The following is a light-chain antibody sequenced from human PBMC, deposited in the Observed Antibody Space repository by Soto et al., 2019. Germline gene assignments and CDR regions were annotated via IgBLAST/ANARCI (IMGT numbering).Light chain of an antibody. CDR2: EAS. J-gene: IGKJ4*01. CDR3: QQYSRSIS. CDR1: QTVTGYY. V-gene: IGKV3-20*01. Sequence: EIVLRQSPGTLSVSPGERVSVSCRASQTVTGYYLAWYQQKPGQAPKLLIYEASLRATGTPDSFSGSGSDTDFTLIINRLEAEDSAMYYCQQYSRSISFGGGTKVHIK.